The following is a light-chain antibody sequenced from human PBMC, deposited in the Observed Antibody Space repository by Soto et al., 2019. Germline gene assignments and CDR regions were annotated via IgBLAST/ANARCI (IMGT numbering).Light chain of an antibody. Sequence: EIVMTQSPASLSVSPGESVTRSFRASQSVASNLAWYQQKPGQAPRLLIYGTSTRSTGVPERFSGSGSGTDFTLTISSLQAADFAFYHCQHYNNWPITFGQGTRLEIK. J-gene: IGKJ5*01. CDR3: QHYNNWPIT. V-gene: IGKV3-15*01. CDR1: QSVASN. CDR2: GTS.